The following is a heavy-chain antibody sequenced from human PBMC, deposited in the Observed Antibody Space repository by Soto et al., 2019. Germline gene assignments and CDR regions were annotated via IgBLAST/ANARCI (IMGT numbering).Heavy chain of an antibody. V-gene: IGHV4-39*01. CDR3: ARDYFDSSDYTTNWFDP. J-gene: IGHJ5*02. CDR2: IYHTGNA. D-gene: IGHD3-22*01. Sequence: SVTLSLTCFVSGNSIGNSHFYWAWIRQPPGEGLEWIGSIYHTGNAYYNPSLKSRVTLFVDTSKNQFSLKLTSVTAADTALYYCARDYFDSSDYTTNWFDPWGQGALVS. CDR1: GNSIGNSHFY.